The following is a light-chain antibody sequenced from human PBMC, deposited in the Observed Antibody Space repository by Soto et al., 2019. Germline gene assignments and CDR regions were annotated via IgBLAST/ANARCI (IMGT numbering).Light chain of an antibody. CDR3: QQYSRSPPFT. CDR2: GAS. CDR1: QSVSSTY. J-gene: IGKJ2*01. Sequence: EIVLTLSPGTLSLSPGERATLSCRASQSVSSTYIAWYQQNPGQAPRLLIYGASSRATGIPDRFSGSGSGTDFTLTISRLEPEDFAVYFCQQYSRSPPFTFGQGTKVEIK. V-gene: IGKV3-20*01.